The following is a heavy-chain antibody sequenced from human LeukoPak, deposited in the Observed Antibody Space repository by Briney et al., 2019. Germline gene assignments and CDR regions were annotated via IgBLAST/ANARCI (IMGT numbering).Heavy chain of an antibody. CDR3: ARRAGMSVDY. V-gene: IGHV5-51*01. D-gene: IGHD6-19*01. J-gene: IGHJ4*02. CDR1: GYSFTTYS. CDR2: IYPGDSDT. Sequence: GDSLKISCKGSGYSFTTYSIGWVRQIPGKCLEWMGIIYPGDSDTRYSPSFQGQVTISADRSISTAYLQWSSLKASDTAMYYCARRAGMSVDYWGQGTLVTVSS.